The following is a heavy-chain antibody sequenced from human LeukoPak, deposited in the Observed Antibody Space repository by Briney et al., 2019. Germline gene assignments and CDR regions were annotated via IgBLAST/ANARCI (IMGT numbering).Heavy chain of an antibody. Sequence: PGGSLRLSCAASGFTFSSYAMHWVRQAPGKGLEYVSAISSIGGGTYYANSVKGRFTISRDNSKNTLYLQMGSLRAEDTAVYYCAKDPLPAAIEDNWFDPWGQGTLVTVSS. V-gene: IGHV3-64*01. J-gene: IGHJ5*02. CDR3: AKDPLPAAIEDNWFDP. CDR1: GFTFSSYA. D-gene: IGHD2-2*02. CDR2: ISSIGGGT.